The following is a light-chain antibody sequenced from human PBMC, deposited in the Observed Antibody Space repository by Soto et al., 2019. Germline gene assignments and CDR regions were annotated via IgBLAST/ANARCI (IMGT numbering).Light chain of an antibody. CDR3: KQSYSSPLT. V-gene: IGKV1-39*01. CDR1: QRISSY. J-gene: IGKJ4*01. Sequence: DIQMTQSPSTLSGSVGDRVTITCRASQRISSYLNWYQQKPGKAPKLLIYAASTLQSGVPSRFSGSESGTEFTLTITTLQPEDFATYYCKQSYSSPLTFGGGTKVDIK. CDR2: AAS.